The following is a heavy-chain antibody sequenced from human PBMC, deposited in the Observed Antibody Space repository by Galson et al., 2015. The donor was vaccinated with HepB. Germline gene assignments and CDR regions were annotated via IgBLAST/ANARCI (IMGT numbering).Heavy chain of an antibody. CDR3: ARDQVGPGRISQPHSAIPIDY. CDR2: ISAYNGNT. CDR1: GYTFTSYG. Sequence: SVKVSCKASGYTFTSYGISWVRQAPGQGLEWMGWISAYNGNTNYAQKLQGRVTMTTDTSTSTAYMELRSLRSDDTAVYYCARDQVGPGRISQPHSAIPIDYWGQGTLVTVSS. J-gene: IGHJ4*02. D-gene: IGHD2-2*02. V-gene: IGHV1-18*04.